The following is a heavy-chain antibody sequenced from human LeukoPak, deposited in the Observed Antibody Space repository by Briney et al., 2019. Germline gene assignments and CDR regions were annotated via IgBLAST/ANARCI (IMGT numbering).Heavy chain of an antibody. J-gene: IGHJ3*02. D-gene: IGHD6-19*01. Sequence: SETLSLTCAVYGGSFSGYYWSWIRQPPGKGLEWIGEINHSGSTNYNPSLKSRVTMSVDTSKNQFSLKLSSVTAADTAAYYCARGGQWLTQIVAFDIWGQGTMVTVSS. V-gene: IGHV4-34*01. CDR2: INHSGST. CDR3: ARGGQWLTQIVAFDI. CDR1: GGSFSGYY.